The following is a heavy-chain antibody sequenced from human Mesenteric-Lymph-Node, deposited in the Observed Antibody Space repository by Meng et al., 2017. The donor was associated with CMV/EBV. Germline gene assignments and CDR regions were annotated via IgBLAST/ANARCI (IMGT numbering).Heavy chain of an antibody. Sequence: SVKVSCKASGGTFSSYAINWVRQAPGQGLEWMGGIIPIFGTANYAQKFQGRVTITTDESTSTAYMELSSLRSDDTAVYYCARVDYDILTGYYNVNYWGQGTLVTVSS. CDR1: GGTFSSYA. V-gene: IGHV1-69*05. J-gene: IGHJ4*02. CDR2: IIPIFGTA. CDR3: ARVDYDILTGYYNVNY. D-gene: IGHD3-9*01.